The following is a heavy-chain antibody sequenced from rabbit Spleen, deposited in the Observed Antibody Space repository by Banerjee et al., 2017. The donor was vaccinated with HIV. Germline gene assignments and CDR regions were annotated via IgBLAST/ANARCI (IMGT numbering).Heavy chain of an antibody. CDR3: ARDLTNVIGWNFGL. V-gene: IGHV1S40*01. CDR1: GFSLSYNYV. D-gene: IGHD1-1*01. CDR2: INSKSGEN. Sequence: QSLEESGGDLVKPEGSLTLTCKASGFSLSYNYVMCWVRQAPGKGLEWIACINSKSGENVYANWAKGRFTVSKTSSTTVTLQMTSLTGADTATYFCARDLTNVIGWNFGLWGPGTLVTVS. J-gene: IGHJ4*01.